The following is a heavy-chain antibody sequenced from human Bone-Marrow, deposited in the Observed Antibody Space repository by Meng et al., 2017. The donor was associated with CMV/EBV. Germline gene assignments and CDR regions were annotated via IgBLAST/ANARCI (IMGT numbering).Heavy chain of an antibody. CDR2: ISSSSSYI. Sequence: GGSLRLSCAASGFTFSSYNMNWVRQAPGKGLEWVSSISSSSSYIYYSDSVKGRFTISRDNARNSLYLQMNSLRAEDTAVYYCARKWDDYRGQGTLVTVPS. D-gene: IGHD1-26*01. CDR3: ARKWDDY. V-gene: IGHV3-21*01. J-gene: IGHJ4*02. CDR1: GFTFSSYN.